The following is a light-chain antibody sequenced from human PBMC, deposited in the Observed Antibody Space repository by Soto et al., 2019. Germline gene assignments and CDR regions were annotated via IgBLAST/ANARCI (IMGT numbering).Light chain of an antibody. Sequence: IGMTQSPATLSVSPGERATLSCRASQSVSSNLAWYQQKPGQAPRLLIYGASRRATGIPDRFSGSGSGTDFTLTISRLEPEDFAVYYCQQYGSSGTFGQGTKVDIK. J-gene: IGKJ1*01. V-gene: IGKV3-20*01. CDR3: QQYGSSGT. CDR2: GAS. CDR1: QSVSSN.